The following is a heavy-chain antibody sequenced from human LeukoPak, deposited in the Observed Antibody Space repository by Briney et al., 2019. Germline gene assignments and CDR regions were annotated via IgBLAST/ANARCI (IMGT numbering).Heavy chain of an antibody. Sequence: RASVKVSCKASGGTFSSYAISWVRQAPGQGLEWMGGIIPIFGTANYAQKFQGRVTITADESTSTAYMELSGLRSEDTAVYYCAGRAGRLRLGELSYYWGQGTLVTVSS. V-gene: IGHV1-69*13. CDR1: GGTFSSYA. CDR2: IIPIFGTA. J-gene: IGHJ4*02. D-gene: IGHD3-16*02. CDR3: AGRAGRLRLGELSYY.